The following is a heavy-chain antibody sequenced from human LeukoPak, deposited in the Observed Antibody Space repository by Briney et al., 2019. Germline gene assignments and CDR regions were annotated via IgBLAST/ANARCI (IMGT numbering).Heavy chain of an antibody. CDR3: ARVAINDYGDYFDY. D-gene: IGHD4-17*01. CDR2: IKQDGSEK. CDR1: GFTFSSYW. J-gene: IGHJ4*02. Sequence: GSLRLSCAASGFTFSSYWMSWVRQAPGKGLEWVANIKQDGSEKYYVDSVKGRFTISIDNAKNSLYLQMNSLRAEDTAVYYCARVAINDYGDYFDYWGQGTLVTVSS. V-gene: IGHV3-7*01.